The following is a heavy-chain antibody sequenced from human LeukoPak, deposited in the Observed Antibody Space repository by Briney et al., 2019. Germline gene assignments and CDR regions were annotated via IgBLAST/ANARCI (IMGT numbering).Heavy chain of an antibody. J-gene: IGHJ4*02. CDR2: VDPEDGET. V-gene: IGHV1-69-2*01. CDR1: GYTFTDYY. D-gene: IGHD3-22*01. Sequence: ASVKVSCKVSGYTFTDYYMHWVQQAPGKGLEWMKLVDPEDGETIYAEKFQGRVTITADTSTDTAYMELSSLRSEDTAVYYCATYYYDSSGYPDFDYWGQGTLVTVSS. CDR3: ATYYYDSSGYPDFDY.